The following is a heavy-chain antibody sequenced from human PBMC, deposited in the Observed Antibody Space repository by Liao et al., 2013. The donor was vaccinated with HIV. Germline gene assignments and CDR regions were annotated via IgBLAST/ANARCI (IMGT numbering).Heavy chain of an antibody. D-gene: IGHD2-2*01. CDR3: ARDYREYCSSTSCYGRAYFQQ. Sequence: QVQLQQWGAGLLKPSETLSLTCAVYGGSFSGYYWSWIRQSPGKGLEWIGSIFYSGSTYYNPSLKSRVTISLDTSKNQFSLKLSSVTAADTAVYYCARDYREYCSSTSCYGRAYFQQWGQGTLVTVSS. CDR2: IFYSGST. J-gene: IGHJ1*01. CDR1: GGSFSGYY. V-gene: IGHV4-34*12.